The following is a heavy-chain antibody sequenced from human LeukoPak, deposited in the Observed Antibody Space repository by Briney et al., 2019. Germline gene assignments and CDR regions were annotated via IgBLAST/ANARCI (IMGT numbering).Heavy chain of an antibody. J-gene: IGHJ4*02. CDR1: GFSFSYYW. CDR3: ARDGPYDILTGYPGDY. D-gene: IGHD3-9*01. V-gene: IGHV3-74*01. CDR2: VNNDGSIT. Sequence: PGGSLRLSCAASGFSFSYYWMHWVRQVPGKGLVWVSRVNNDGSITSYADSVKGRFIISRDNAKNTLFLQMNSLRADDTAVYYCARDGPYDILTGYPGDYWGRGTLVTVSS.